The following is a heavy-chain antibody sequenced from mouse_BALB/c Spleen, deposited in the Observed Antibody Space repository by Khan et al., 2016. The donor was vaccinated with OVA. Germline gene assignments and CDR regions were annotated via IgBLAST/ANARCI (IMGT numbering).Heavy chain of an antibody. D-gene: IGHD1-1*01. CDR2: ISYDGSN. J-gene: IGHJ3*01. V-gene: IGHV3-6*02. Sequence: EVQLQESGPGLVKPSQSLSLTCSVTGYSITSGYYWNWIRQFPGNKLEWMGYISYDGSNDYNPSLKNRISITRDTSKNQFFLKLNSVTTEDTATYYFARDEYDSTYPAWIAYWGQGTMVTVSA. CDR1: GYSITSGYY. CDR3: ARDEYDSTYPAWIAY.